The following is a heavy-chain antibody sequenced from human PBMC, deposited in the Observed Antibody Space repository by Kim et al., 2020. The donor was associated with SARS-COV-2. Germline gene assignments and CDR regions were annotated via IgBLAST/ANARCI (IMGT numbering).Heavy chain of an antibody. CDR1: GGTFSSYA. D-gene: IGHD6-13*01. CDR2: IIPIFGTA. J-gene: IGHJ6*02. V-gene: IGHV1-69*13. Sequence: SVKVSCKASGGTFSSYAISWVRQAPGQGLEWMGGIIPIFGTANYAQKFQGRVPITADESTSTAYMELSSLRSEDTAVYYCARFRGRVRVDEPAAAPKSAALRGYYGMDAWGQGTTVTVSS. CDR3: ARFRGRVRVDEPAAAPKSAALRGYYGMDA.